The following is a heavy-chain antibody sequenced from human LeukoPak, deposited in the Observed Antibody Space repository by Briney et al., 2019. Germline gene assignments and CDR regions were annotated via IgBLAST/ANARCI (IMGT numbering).Heavy chain of an antibody. Sequence: PGGSLRLSCVGSGFTISNYWMHWVRQAPGTGLVWGSRIHPDGSITTYADSVKGRFTISRDNAKNTLYLQMNSLRAEDTAVYYCAPQQTYSPYNWFDPWGQGTLVTVSS. V-gene: IGHV3-74*03. D-gene: IGHD5-12*01. CDR1: GFTISNYW. CDR2: IHPDGSIT. CDR3: APQQTYSPYNWFDP. J-gene: IGHJ5*02.